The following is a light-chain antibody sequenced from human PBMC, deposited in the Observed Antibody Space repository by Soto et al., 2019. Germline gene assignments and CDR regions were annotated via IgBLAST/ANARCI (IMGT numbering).Light chain of an antibody. J-gene: IGLJ2*01. Sequence: QSVLTQPASVSGSPGQSITISCAGSNSDIGDYNYVSWYQLHPGKAPKLMIYQVSSRPSGVSNRFSGSKSGNTASLTISGLQAEDEADYYCSSYRDSSTRVFGGGTQLTVL. CDR2: QVS. CDR1: NSDIGDYNY. CDR3: SSYRDSSTRV. V-gene: IGLV2-14*01.